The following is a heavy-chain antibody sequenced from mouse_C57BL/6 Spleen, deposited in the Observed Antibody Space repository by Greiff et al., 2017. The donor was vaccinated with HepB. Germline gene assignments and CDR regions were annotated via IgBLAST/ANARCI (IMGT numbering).Heavy chain of an antibody. Sequence: EVQLQQSGPELVKPGASVKISCKASGYTFTDYYMNWVKQSHGKSLEWIGDINPNNGGTSYNQKFKGKATLTVDKSSSTAYMELRSLTSEDSAVYYCARSFEYDEVFAYWGQGTLVTVSA. CDR3: ARSFEYDEVFAY. CDR1: GYTFTDYY. J-gene: IGHJ3*01. D-gene: IGHD2-4*01. V-gene: IGHV1-26*01. CDR2: INPNNGGT.